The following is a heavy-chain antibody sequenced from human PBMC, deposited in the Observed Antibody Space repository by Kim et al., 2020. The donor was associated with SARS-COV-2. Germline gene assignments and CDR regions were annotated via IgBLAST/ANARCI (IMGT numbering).Heavy chain of an antibody. Sequence: GGSLRLSCAASGFTFSSYSMNWVRQAPGKGLEWVSSISSSSSYIYYADSVKGRFTISRDNAKNSLYLQMNSLRAEDTAVYYCARDDLVVVPAAMGAVAGSRRYAGYYGMDVWGQGTTVTVSS. CDR3: ARDDLVVVPAAMGAVAGSRRYAGYYGMDV. V-gene: IGHV3-21*01. CDR1: GFTFSSYS. CDR2: ISSSSSYI. D-gene: IGHD2-2*01. J-gene: IGHJ6*02.